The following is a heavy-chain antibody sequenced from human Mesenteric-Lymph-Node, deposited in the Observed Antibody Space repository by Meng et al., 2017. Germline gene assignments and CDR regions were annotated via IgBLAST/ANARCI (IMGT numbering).Heavy chain of an antibody. D-gene: IGHD4-17*01. CDR3: TTLYGDSIS. V-gene: IGHV4-4*03. CDR1: GGSIMNDQW. CDR2: IYHSGRT. J-gene: IGHJ4*02. Sequence: VQLQAEGPGLVKPLGTLSLTCDFSGGSIMNDQWWSWVRQAPGKGLEWFGEIYHSGRTNYNPSVKSRVSMSVDKSQNHFSLRLSSVTAADTAVYYCTTLYGDSISWGQGTLVTVSS.